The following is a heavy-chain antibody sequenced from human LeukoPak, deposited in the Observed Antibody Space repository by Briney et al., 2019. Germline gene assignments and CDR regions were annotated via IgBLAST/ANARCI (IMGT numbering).Heavy chain of an antibody. CDR1: GFTFSSFG. V-gene: IGHV3-30*12. D-gene: IGHD3-9*01. J-gene: IGHJ3*02. CDR3: VRDDATDDNGFDI. CDR2: IIDESRQ. Sequence: GGSLRLSCAASGFTFSSFGMHWVRQAPGKGLEWVALIIDESRQFYTPSVKGRFTISRDNSKNTLYLEMNSQRVEDTAVYYCVRDDATDDNGFDIWGQGTMVTVSS.